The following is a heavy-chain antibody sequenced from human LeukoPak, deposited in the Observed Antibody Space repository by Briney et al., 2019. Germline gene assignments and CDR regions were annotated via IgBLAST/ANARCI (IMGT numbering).Heavy chain of an antibody. CDR2: IYYSGST. CDR1: GVSISSSSYY. J-gene: IGHJ4*02. D-gene: IGHD2-2*01. CDR3: AREARQPFRYFDY. V-gene: IGHV4-39*07. Sequence: SETLSLTCTVSGVSISSSSYYWGWIRQPPGKGLEWIGRIYYSGSTYYNPSLKSRVTISVDTSKNQFSLKLSSVTAADTAVYYCAREARQPFRYFDYWGQGTLVTVSS.